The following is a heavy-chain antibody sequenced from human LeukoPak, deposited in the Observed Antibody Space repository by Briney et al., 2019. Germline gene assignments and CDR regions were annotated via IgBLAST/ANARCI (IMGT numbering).Heavy chain of an antibody. D-gene: IGHD1-26*01. J-gene: IGHJ4*02. CDR3: ARDPPLPAIVGPSYYDY. V-gene: IGHV3-48*03. Sequence: GGSLRLSCAASGFTFSSYEMNWVRQALGKGLEWVSYISSSGSTIYYADSVKGRFTISRDNAKNSLYLQMNSLRAEDTAVYYCARDPPLPAIVGPSYYDYWGQGTLVTVSS. CDR2: ISSSGSTI. CDR1: GFTFSSYE.